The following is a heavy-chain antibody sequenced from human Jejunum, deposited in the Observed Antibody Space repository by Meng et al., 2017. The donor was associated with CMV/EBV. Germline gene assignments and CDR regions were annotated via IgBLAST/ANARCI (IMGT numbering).Heavy chain of an antibody. CDR2: VTSSSGTI. Sequence: SYSMSWVRQAPGKGLEWVSSVTSSSGTIYYADSVKGRFTIFRDNAKNSLHLQMNSLRADDTAVYYCVRDSSGSSYVTYFYYGMDVWGQGTTVTVSS. CDR1: SYS. CDR3: VRDSSGSSYVTYFYYGMDV. D-gene: IGHD5-12*01. J-gene: IGHJ6*02. V-gene: IGHV3-48*04.